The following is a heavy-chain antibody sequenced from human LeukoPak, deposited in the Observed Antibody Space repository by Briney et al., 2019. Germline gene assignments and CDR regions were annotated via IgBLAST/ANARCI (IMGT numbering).Heavy chain of an antibody. CDR3: AREVSSGWYTRWFDP. Sequence: HPGGSLRLSCAASGFSFSSYEMNWFRQTPGKGLEWVSHISSSSSTIYYADSVRGRFTISRDNAKNSLYLQMNSLRAEDTAIYYCAREVSSGWYTRWFDPWGQGTLVTVSS. D-gene: IGHD6-19*01. J-gene: IGHJ5*02. CDR1: GFSFSSYE. V-gene: IGHV3-48*03. CDR2: ISSSSSTI.